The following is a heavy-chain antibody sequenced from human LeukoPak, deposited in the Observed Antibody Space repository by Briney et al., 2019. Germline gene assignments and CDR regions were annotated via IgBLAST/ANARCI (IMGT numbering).Heavy chain of an antibody. D-gene: IGHD1-26*01. CDR2: IYPGDSDT. CDR1: GYTFTTYW. V-gene: IGHV5-51*01. J-gene: IGHJ3*02. CDR3: AGPGIVGAPDAFDI. Sequence: GESLKISCQGSGYTFTTYWIGWVRQMPGKGLEWMGIIYPGDSDTRYSPSSQGQVTISADKSSSTAYLQWSSLKASDTAMYYCAGPGIVGAPDAFDIWGQGTMVTVSS.